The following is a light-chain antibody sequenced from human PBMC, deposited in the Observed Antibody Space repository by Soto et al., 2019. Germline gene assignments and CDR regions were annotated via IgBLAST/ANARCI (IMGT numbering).Light chain of an antibody. J-gene: IGLJ2*01. CDR2: VNS. Sequence: QAVVTQPPSVSGAPGQRVTISCTGSSSNIGAGYDVHWYQQLPGTAPKLLIYVNSNRPSGVPDRFSGSKSGTSASLAITGLKAEDEADYYCQSYDSSLSVVFGGGTKVTVL. CDR3: QSYDSSLSVV. V-gene: IGLV1-40*01. CDR1: SSNIGAGYD.